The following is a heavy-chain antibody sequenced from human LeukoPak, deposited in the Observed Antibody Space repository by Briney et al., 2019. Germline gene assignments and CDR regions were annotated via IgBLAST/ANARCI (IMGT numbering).Heavy chain of an antibody. Sequence: PSETLSLTCTVSGGSISSSSYYWGWIRHPPGKGLEWIGSIYYSGSTYYNPSLKSRLTISVDTSKNQFSRKLSSVTAADTAVYYCARHQDDSSGYYYTASFDYWGQGTLVTVSS. CDR3: ARHQDDSSGYYYTASFDY. CDR1: GGSISSSSYY. J-gene: IGHJ4*02. CDR2: IYYSGST. V-gene: IGHV4-39*01. D-gene: IGHD3-22*01.